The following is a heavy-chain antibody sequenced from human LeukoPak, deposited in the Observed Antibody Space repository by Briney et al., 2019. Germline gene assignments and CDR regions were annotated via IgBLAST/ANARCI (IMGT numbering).Heavy chain of an antibody. D-gene: IGHD3-10*01. J-gene: IGHJ3*02. CDR1: GFTFSSYA. CDR3: ARESLPYYYGSKAFDI. CDR2: ISGSGGST. V-gene: IGHV3-23*01. Sequence: GGSLRLSCAASGFTFSSYAMSWVRQAPGKGLEWVSAISGSGGSTYYADSAKGRFTISRDNSKNTLYLQMNSLRAEDTAVYYCARESLPYYYGSKAFDIWGQGTMVTVSS.